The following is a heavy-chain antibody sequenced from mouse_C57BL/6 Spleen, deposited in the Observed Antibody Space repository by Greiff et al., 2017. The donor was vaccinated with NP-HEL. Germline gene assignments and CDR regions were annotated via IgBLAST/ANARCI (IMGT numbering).Heavy chain of an antibody. J-gene: IGHJ1*03. V-gene: IGHV10-1*01. Sequence: EVKLMESGGGLVQPKGSLKLSCAASGFSFNTYAMNWVRQAPGKGLEWVARIRSKSNNYATYYADSVKDRFTISRDDSESMLYLQMNNLKTEDTAMYYCVRQSRYFDVWGTGTTVTVSS. CDR3: VRQSRYFDV. CDR1: GFSFNTYA. CDR2: IRSKSNNYAT.